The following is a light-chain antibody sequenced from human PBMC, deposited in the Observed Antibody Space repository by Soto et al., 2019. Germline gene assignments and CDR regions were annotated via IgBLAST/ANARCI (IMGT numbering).Light chain of an antibody. CDR1: ETVNSW. V-gene: IGKV1-5*03. CDR2: EAS. CDR3: HQYNRYPWT. J-gene: IGKJ1*01. Sequence: DIQMTQSASSVSASLGDRVTITCGASETVNSWLAWYQQKTGKAPELLIYEASNLQSGVPSRFSGSRYGTEFTLSISDLQPEDFATYYCHQYNRYPWTFGQGTKVDI.